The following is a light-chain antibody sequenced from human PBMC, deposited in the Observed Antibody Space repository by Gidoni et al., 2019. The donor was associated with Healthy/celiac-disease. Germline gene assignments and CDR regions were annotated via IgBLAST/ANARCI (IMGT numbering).Light chain of an antibody. CDR2: WAS. Sequence: DIVMTQSPDSLAVSLGERAPINCKSSQSVLYSSNNKNYLAWYQQKPGQPPKLLIYWASTRESGVPDRFSGSGSGTDFTLTISSRQAEDVAVYYCQQYYSTLYTFXXXTKLEIK. J-gene: IGKJ2*01. V-gene: IGKV4-1*01. CDR3: QQYYSTLYT. CDR1: QSVLYSSNNKNY.